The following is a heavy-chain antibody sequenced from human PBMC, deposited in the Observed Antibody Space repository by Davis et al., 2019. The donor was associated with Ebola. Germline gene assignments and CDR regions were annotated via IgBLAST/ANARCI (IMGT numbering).Heavy chain of an antibody. CDR3: AHSPQMPGIAAAGPRPYYFDY. D-gene: IGHD6-13*01. J-gene: IGHJ4*02. Sequence: SGPTLVKPTETLTLTCTVSGFSLSNARMGVSWIRQPPGKALEWLALIYWDDDKRYSPSLKSRLTITKDTSKNQVVLTMTNMDPVDTATYYCAHSPQMPGIAAAGPRPYYFDYWGQGTLVTVSS. CDR1: GFSLSNARMG. CDR2: IYWDDDK. V-gene: IGHV2-5*02.